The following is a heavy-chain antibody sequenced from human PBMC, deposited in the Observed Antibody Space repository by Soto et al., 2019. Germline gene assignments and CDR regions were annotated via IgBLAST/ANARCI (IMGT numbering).Heavy chain of an antibody. CDR2: IIPIFGTA. D-gene: IGHD3-22*01. CDR1: GGTFSSYA. CDR3: ARERRNYYDSSGYYSNWFDP. J-gene: IGHJ5*02. V-gene: IGHV1-69*13. Sequence: SVKVSCKASGGTFSSYAISWVRQAPGQGLEWMGGIIPIFGTANYAQKFQGRVTITADESTSTAYMELSSLRSEDTAVYYCARERRNYYDSSGYYSNWFDPWGQGTLVTVSS.